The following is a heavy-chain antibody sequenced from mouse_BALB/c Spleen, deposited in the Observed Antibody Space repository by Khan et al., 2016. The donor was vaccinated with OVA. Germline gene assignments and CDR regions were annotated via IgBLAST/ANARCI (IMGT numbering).Heavy chain of an antibody. V-gene: IGHV2-9*02. Sequence: QVQLKESGPGLVAPSQTLSITCTVSGFSLSNYGVHWVRQPPGKGLEWLGVIWAGGSTNHNSALMSRLSISKDDSTSQVFLQMHSLQTDDTAMYYCARSFYNGAWFAYWGQGTLVTVSA. CDR3: ARSFYNGAWFAY. D-gene: IGHD1-3*01. CDR2: IWAGGST. CDR1: GFSLSNYG. J-gene: IGHJ3*01.